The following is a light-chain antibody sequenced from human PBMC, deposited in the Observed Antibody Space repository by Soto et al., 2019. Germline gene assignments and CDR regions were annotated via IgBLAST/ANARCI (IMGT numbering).Light chain of an antibody. V-gene: IGKV1-9*01. CDR2: AAC. Sequence: IQLIQYPSFLSAYVGDRVTITCRASQAISSYFAWFQQRPGKAPKGLIYAACTVQSGVPSRFSGSASGTEFTLTIGSLQPEYFASDFCQQVNNYPWTVVEGTNMEIK. CDR1: QAISSY. J-gene: IGKJ1*01. CDR3: QQVNNYPWT.